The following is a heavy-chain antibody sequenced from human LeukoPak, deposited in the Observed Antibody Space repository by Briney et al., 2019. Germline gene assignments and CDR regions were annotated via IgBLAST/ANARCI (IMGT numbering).Heavy chain of an antibody. V-gene: IGHV1-3*01. Sequence: EASVKVSCKASGYTFTSYAMYWVRQAPGQRLEWMGWINAGNGNTKYLQKFQGRVTITRDTSASSAYMELSSLRSEDTAVYYCAGVSPYRCSGGSCPSRGKNFDYWGQGTLDTVSS. CDR1: GYTFTSYA. D-gene: IGHD2-15*01. CDR2: INAGNGNT. J-gene: IGHJ4*02. CDR3: AGVSPYRCSGGSCPSRGKNFDY.